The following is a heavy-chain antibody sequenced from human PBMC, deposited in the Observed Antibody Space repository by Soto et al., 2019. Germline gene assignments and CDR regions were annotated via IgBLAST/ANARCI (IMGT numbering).Heavy chain of an antibody. J-gene: IGHJ4*02. D-gene: IGHD2-15*01. CDR3: ARDRYCSGGSCSFPFDY. V-gene: IGHV6-1*01. Sequence: SQTLSLTCAISGDSVSSNSAAWNWIRQSPSRGLEWLGRTYYRSKWYNDYAVSVKSRITINPDTSKNQFSLQLNSVTPEDTAVYYCARDRYCSGGSCSFPFDYWGQGTLVTVSS. CDR2: TYYRSKWYN. CDR1: GDSVSSNSAA.